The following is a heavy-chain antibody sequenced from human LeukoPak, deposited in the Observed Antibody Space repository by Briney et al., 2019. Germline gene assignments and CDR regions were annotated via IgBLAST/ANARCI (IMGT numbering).Heavy chain of an antibody. CDR2: IYYSGST. CDR3: ARVASFYYYYMDV. CDR1: GGSSSGYY. Sequence: SETLSLTCTVSGGSSSGYYWSWIRQPPGKGLEWIGYIYYSGSTNYNPSLKSRVTISVDTSKNQFSLKLSSVTAAYTAVYYCARVASFYYYYMDVWAKGTTVTVSS. J-gene: IGHJ6*03. V-gene: IGHV4-59*01. D-gene: IGHD2-15*01.